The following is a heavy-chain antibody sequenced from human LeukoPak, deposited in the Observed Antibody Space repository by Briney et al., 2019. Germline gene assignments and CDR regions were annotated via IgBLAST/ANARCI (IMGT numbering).Heavy chain of an antibody. Sequence: GGSLRLSCEAPGFTFSTYAMSWVRQAPGKGLEWVSGISGSGRSTYYADSVKGRFTISRDNSKNTVHLQMNSLRAEDTAVYYCVDYGSGSWAFDYWGQGALVTVSS. CDR1: GFTFSTYA. CDR3: VDYGSGSWAFDY. CDR2: ISGSGRST. V-gene: IGHV3-23*01. J-gene: IGHJ4*02. D-gene: IGHD3-10*01.